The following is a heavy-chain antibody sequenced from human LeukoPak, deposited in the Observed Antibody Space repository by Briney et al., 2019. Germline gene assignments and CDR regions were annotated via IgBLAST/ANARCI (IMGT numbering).Heavy chain of an antibody. V-gene: IGHV3-23*01. CDR2: ISGSGGST. D-gene: IGHD3-16*01. J-gene: IGHJ3*02. CDR3: AKNMYDYVIALDI. CDR1: GFTFSSYA. Sequence: TGGSLRLSCAASGFTFSSYAMSWVRQAPGKGLEWVSAISGSGGSTYYADSVKGRFTISRDNSKNTLYLQMNSLRAEDTAVYYCAKNMYDYVIALDIWGQGTMVTVSS.